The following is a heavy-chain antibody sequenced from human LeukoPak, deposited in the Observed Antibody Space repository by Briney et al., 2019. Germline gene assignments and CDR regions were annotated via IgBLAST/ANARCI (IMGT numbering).Heavy chain of an antibody. CDR3: VGGHDLECKC. D-gene: IGHD3-3*01. Sequence: PGGSLRLSCAASGFSVGTNYMTWVRQAPGKGLEWVSMIYAGGNTYYRDSVKGRFTISRDSSKNTVFLHMSGLRDDDTAVYYCVGGHDLECKCWRQGTQVSVCS. J-gene: IGHJ4*02. CDR1: GFSVGTNY. V-gene: IGHV3-53*01. CDR2: IYAGGNT.